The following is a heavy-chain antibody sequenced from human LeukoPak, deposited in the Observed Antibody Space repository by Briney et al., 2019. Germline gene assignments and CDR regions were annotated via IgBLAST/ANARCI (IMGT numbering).Heavy chain of an antibody. V-gene: IGHV1-18*01. CDR3: ARTYYDILTGRYYYYGMDV. J-gene: IGHJ6*02. CDR2: ISAYNGNT. Sequence: ASVKVSCKASGYTFTSYGISWVRQAPGQGLEWMGWISAYNGNTNYAQKLQGRVTMTTDTSTSTAYMELRSLRSDGTAVYYCARTYYDILTGRYYYYGMDVWGQGTTVTVSS. D-gene: IGHD3-9*01. CDR1: GYTFTSYG.